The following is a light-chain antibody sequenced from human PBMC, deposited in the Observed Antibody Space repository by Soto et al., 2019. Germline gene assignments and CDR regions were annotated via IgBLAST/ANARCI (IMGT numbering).Light chain of an antibody. CDR2: KTS. CDR1: QSISSW. CDR3: QQYKSYAWT. Sequence: DIHMTQSPSTLSASVGDRVTITCRASQSISSWLAWYQQKPGKAPKLLMYKTSSLESGVPSRFSGSGSGTEFTLTISSLQPDDFATYYCQQYKSYAWTFGQGTKVDIK. V-gene: IGKV1-5*03. J-gene: IGKJ1*01.